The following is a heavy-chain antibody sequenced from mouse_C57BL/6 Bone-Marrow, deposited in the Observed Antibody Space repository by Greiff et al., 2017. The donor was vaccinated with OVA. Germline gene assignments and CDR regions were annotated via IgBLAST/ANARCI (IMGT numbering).Heavy chain of an antibody. J-gene: IGHJ4*01. CDR3: AQIAACGSSLMDY. D-gene: IGHD1-1*01. V-gene: IGHV8-8*01. Sequence: QVQLKESGPGILQPSQTLSLTCSFSGFSLSTFGMGVGWIRQPPGKGLEWLAHIWWDDDKYYNPALKSRLTISKDTSKNQVFLKISNVDTADTATYYCAQIAACGSSLMDYWGQGTSVTVSS. CDR1: GFSLSTFGMG. CDR2: IWWDDDK.